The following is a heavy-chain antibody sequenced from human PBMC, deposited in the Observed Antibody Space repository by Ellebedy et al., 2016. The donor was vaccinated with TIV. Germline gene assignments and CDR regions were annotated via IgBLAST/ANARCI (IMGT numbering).Heavy chain of an antibody. V-gene: IGHV3-7*01. CDR1: GFSFRSYW. D-gene: IGHD4-17*01. CDR2: IYQDGSDQ. Sequence: PGGSLRLSCAASGFSFRSYWMSWVRQAPGKGLKWVANIYQDGSDQYYVDSVKGRFAISRDNANKSLFLQMNSLRVEDTAVYYCARRGSYGDYAVQVNSWFDTWGQGTLVTVSS. J-gene: IGHJ5*02. CDR3: ARRGSYGDYAVQVNSWFDT.